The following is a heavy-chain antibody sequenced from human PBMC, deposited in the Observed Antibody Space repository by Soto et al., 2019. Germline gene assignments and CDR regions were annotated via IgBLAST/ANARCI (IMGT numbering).Heavy chain of an antibody. V-gene: IGHV1-18*01. D-gene: IGHD1-26*01. CDR1: GYTFTTYP. Sequence: QVQLVQSGAEVKKPGASVRVSCKASGYTFTTYPITWVRQAPGQGLEWMGWISITNGKTNYAQKLQGRVTMATDTSTTTAYMELRSLRSDDTAIYYCARIKVGVNSFDLWGQGTMVTVSS. CDR2: ISITNGKT. CDR3: ARIKVGVNSFDL. J-gene: IGHJ3*01.